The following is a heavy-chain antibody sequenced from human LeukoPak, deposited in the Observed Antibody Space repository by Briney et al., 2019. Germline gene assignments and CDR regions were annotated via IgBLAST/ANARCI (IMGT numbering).Heavy chain of an antibody. Sequence: SETLSLTCAVYGGSFSGYYWSWIRQPPGKGLEWIGEINHSGSTNYNPSLKSRVTILVDTSKNQFSLKLSSVTAADTAVYYCARNYDYVWGSYRQHYYGMDVWGKGTTVTVSS. CDR3: ARNYDYVWGSYRQHYYGMDV. J-gene: IGHJ6*04. CDR2: INHSGST. CDR1: GGSFSGYY. V-gene: IGHV4-34*01. D-gene: IGHD3-16*02.